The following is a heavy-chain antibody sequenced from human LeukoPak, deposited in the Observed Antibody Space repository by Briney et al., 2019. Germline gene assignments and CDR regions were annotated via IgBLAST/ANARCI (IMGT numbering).Heavy chain of an antibody. J-gene: IGHJ4*02. Sequence: GSLRLSCAASGFTFSSYAMHWVRQAPGKGLEWVAVISYDGSNKYYADSVKGRFTISRDNSKNTLYLQMNSLRAEDTAVYYCARALPFFYWGQGTLVTVSS. V-gene: IGHV3-30-3*01. CDR2: ISYDGSNK. D-gene: IGHD3-3*02. CDR1: GFTFSSYA. CDR3: ARALPFFY.